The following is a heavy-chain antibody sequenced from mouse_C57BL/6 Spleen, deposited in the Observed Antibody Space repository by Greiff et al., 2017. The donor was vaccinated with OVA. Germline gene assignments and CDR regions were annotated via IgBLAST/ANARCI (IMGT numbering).Heavy chain of an antibody. CDR3: ASGEVGRYFDY. Sequence: QVHVKQPGAELVMPGASVKLSCKASGYTFTSYWMHWVKQRPGQGLEWIGEIDPSDSYTNYNQKFKGKSTLTVDKSSSTAYMQLSSLTSEDSAVYYCASGEVGRYFDYWGQGTTLTVST. CDR2: IDPSDSYT. CDR1: GYTFTSYW. J-gene: IGHJ2*01. D-gene: IGHD1-3*01. V-gene: IGHV1-69*01.